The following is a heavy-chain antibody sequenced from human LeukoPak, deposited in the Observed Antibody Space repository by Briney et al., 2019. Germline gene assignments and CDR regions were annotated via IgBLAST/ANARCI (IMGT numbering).Heavy chain of an antibody. CDR3: ARSRPNYDFWSGYNPPITLNY. D-gene: IGHD3-3*01. Sequence: SETLSLTCTVSGGSITSDYWSWIRQPAGKGLEWIGRIFTSGSSTYNPSLKSRVTISVDTSKNQFSLKLSSVTAADTAVYYCARSRPNYDFWSGYNPPITLNYWGQGTLVTVSS. CDR2: IFTSGSS. CDR1: GGSITSDY. V-gene: IGHV4-4*07. J-gene: IGHJ4*02.